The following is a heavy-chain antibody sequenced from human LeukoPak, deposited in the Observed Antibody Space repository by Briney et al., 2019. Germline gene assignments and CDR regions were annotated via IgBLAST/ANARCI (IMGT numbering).Heavy chain of an antibody. CDR1: GFTFINYA. J-gene: IGHJ3*02. Sequence: GGSLRLSCAASGFTFINYAMSWARQAPGKGLEWVANIKQDGSEKYYVDSVKGRFTISRDNANDSVYLQMNSLRAEDTAVYYCARRYFDWFLGAGGSLDIWGQGTMVTVSS. D-gene: IGHD3-9*01. CDR3: ARRYFDWFLGAGGSLDI. V-gene: IGHV3-7*01. CDR2: IKQDGSEK.